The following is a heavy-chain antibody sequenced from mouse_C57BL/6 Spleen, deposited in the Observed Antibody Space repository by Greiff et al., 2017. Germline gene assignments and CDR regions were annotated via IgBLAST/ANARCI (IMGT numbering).Heavy chain of an antibody. CDR1: GYTFTSYW. Sequence: QVQLQQPGAELVRPGSSVKLSCKASGYTFTSYWMHWVKQRPIQGLEWIGNIDPSDRETHYNQKFKDKATLTVDKSSSTAYMQLSSLTSEDSAVYYCARNFIYDGYDYFDYWGQGTTLTVSS. D-gene: IGHD2-3*01. V-gene: IGHV1-52*01. J-gene: IGHJ2*01. CDR2: IDPSDRET. CDR3: ARNFIYDGYDYFDY.